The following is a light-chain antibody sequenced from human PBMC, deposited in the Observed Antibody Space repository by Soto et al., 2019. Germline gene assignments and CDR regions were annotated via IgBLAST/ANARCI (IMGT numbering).Light chain of an antibody. J-gene: IGLJ3*02. CDR3: QSYDTSLRDWNWV. CDR1: SSNIGADYG. V-gene: IGLV1-40*01. CDR2: DNN. Sequence: QSVLTQPPSVSGAPGQRVTISCTGSSSNIGADYGVHWYQQLPGRAPKLLIYDNNNRPSGVPDRFSGSKSHTSASLAITGLRAEDEADYYCQSYDTSLRDWNWVFGGGTKVTVL.